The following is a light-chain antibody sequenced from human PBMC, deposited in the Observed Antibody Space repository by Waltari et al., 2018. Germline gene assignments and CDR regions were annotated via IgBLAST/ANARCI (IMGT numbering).Light chain of an antibody. CDR3: MQGTHWPLWT. Sequence: DVVMTQSPLSLPVTLGQPASISCRSSQSLVHSDGNTYLNWFQQRPGQSPRRLSYKVSNRDSGVPDRFSGSGSGTDFTLTISRVEAEDVGLYYCMQGTHWPLWTFGQGTKVEIK. J-gene: IGKJ1*01. CDR2: KVS. V-gene: IGKV2-30*02. CDR1: QSLVHSDGNTY.